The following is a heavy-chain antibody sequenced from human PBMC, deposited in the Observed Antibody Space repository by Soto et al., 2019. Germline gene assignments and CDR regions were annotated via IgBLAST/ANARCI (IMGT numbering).Heavy chain of an antibody. V-gene: IGHV4-31*03. CDR3: ARDFRQDQQLPGYYYSGMDV. Sequence: QVHLQASAPGLVNPSPTLSLPCTVSGDSNTGATYYWTWIRQHQGTGLEWTGHTHYSGTTYYNPALQSRLSFSVDASTKECSLRLTSVTAADTAVYYLARDFRQDQQLPGYYYSGMDVWGQGTKVTVSS. CDR2: THYSGTT. J-gene: IGHJ6*02. CDR1: GDSNTGATYY. D-gene: IGHD6-13*01.